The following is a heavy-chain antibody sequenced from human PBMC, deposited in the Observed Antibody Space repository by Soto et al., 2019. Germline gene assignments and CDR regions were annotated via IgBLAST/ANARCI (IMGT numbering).Heavy chain of an antibody. CDR1: GYTFTGYY. CDR3: ARDQGGISAAGDFKH. CDR2: INPNSGGT. V-gene: IGHV1-2*04. D-gene: IGHD6-13*01. J-gene: IGHJ4*02. Sequence: ASVKVSCKASGYTFTGYYMHWVRQAPGQGLEWMGWINPNSGGTNYAQKFQGWVTMTRDTSISTAYMELSRLRSDDTAVYYCARDQGGISAAGDFKHWGQGTLVTVSS.